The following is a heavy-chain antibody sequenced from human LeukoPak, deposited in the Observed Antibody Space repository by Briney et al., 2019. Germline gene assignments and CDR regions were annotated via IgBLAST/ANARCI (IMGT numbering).Heavy chain of an antibody. CDR1: GFTFSSYS. Sequence: PGGSLRLSCAASGFTFSSYSMNWVRQAPGKGLEWVSSISSSSSYIYYADSVKGRFTISRDNAKNSLYLQMNSLRAEDTAVYYCARDLRIAAAGMVFPGGWGQGTLVTVSS. V-gene: IGHV3-21*01. CDR3: ARDLRIAAAGMVFPGG. D-gene: IGHD6-13*01. CDR2: ISSSSSYI. J-gene: IGHJ4*02.